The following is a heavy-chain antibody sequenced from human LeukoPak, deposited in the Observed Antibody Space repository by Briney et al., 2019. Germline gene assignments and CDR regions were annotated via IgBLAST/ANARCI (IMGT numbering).Heavy chain of an antibody. CDR3: AKVLRAYDILTRGMDV. V-gene: IGHV3-30*18. CDR1: GFTFSSYG. Sequence: GSLRLSCAASGFTFSSYGMHWVRQAPGKGLEWVAVISYDGSNKYYADSVKGRFTISRDNSKNTLYLQMNSLRAEDTAVYYCAKVLRAYDILTRGMDVWGQGTTVTVSS. J-gene: IGHJ6*02. CDR2: ISYDGSNK. D-gene: IGHD3-9*01.